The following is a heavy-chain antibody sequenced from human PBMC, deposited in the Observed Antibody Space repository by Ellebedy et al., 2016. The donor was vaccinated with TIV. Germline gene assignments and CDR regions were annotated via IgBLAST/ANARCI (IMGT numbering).Heavy chain of an antibody. Sequence: GESLKISCAGSGFTFATYGLSWVRQAPGKGLEWVSAIGGSGDTTYYADSLQGRFTVSRDNSKNTVYLHMDSLRPEDTALYYCAKASDYGSFFDSWGQGTLVTVSS. J-gene: IGHJ4*02. CDR3: AKASDYGSFFDS. D-gene: IGHD4-17*01. V-gene: IGHV3-23*01. CDR1: GFTFATYG. CDR2: IGGSGDTT.